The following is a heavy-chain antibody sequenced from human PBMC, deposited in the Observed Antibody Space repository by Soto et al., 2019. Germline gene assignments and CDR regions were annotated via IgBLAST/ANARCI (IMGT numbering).Heavy chain of an antibody. D-gene: IGHD5-18*01. CDR2: IRSRSYGGTT. CDR1: GFSFGASA. V-gene: IGHV3-49*03. J-gene: IGHJ4*02. CDR3: SRDRTGNSGYSYGPFDY. Sequence: GGSLRLSCSASGFSFGASAMTWFRQAPGKGLEWIGVIRSRSYGGTTQYAASVRGRFSISRDDSRTIAYLHMNSLKTEDTAVYYCSRDRTGNSGYSYGPFDYWGQGILVT.